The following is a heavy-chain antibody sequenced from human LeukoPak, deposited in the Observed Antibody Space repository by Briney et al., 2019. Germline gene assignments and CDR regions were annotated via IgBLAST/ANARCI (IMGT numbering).Heavy chain of an antibody. CDR3: ARAPRVAMVRGVTPESFDY. CDR2: INPNSGGT. D-gene: IGHD3-10*01. Sequence: ASVKVSCKASGYTFTGYYMHWVRQAPGQGLEWMGWINPNSGGTNYAQKFQGRVTMTRDTSISTAYMELSRLRSDDTAVYYCARAPRVAMVRGVTPESFDYWGQGTQVTVSS. CDR1: GYTFTGYY. J-gene: IGHJ4*02. V-gene: IGHV1-2*02.